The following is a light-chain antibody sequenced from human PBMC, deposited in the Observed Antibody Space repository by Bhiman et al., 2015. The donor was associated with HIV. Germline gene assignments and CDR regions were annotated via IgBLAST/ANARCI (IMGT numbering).Light chain of an antibody. Sequence: CTGSGSDIGGYNYVSWYQQHPGKAPKLIIYDVYERPSGVSDRFSGSKSGYTASLTISGLQPEDEADYYCTSYSSRNTLGVFGAGTKVTVL. J-gene: IGLJ3*02. CDR3: TSYSSRNTLGV. V-gene: IGLV2-14*03. CDR2: DVY. CDR1: GSDIGGYNY.